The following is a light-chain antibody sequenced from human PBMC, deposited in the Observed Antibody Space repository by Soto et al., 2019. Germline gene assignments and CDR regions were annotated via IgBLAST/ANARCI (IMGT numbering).Light chain of an antibody. Sequence: EIVLTQSPATLPFSQGERAPLPCGASQSFSSYLAWYQQKPAQPPRLLIYDASNRATGIPARFSGSGSGTDFTLTISSLEPEDFAVYYCQQRSNWPITFGQGTRLEIK. J-gene: IGKJ5*01. CDR2: DAS. CDR3: QQRSNWPIT. V-gene: IGKV3-11*01. CDR1: QSFSSY.